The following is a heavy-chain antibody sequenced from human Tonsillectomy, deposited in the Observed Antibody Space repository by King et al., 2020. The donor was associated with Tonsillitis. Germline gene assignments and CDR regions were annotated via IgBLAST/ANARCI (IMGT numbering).Heavy chain of an antibody. V-gene: IGHV1-18*01. D-gene: IGHD5-18*01. J-gene: IGHJ4*02. CDR2: LSEYNGNT. CDR1: GYTFATYV. CDR3: VRVYEGYTYGYTFDY. Sequence: QLVQSGAEVKKPGASVKVSCKTSGYTFATYVIGWVRQAPGQGLEWMGWLSEYNGNTRYAQKVQGRVTMTTDTSTSTAYMELRSLRSDDTAVYYCVRVYEGYTYGYTFDYWGQGTLVTVSS.